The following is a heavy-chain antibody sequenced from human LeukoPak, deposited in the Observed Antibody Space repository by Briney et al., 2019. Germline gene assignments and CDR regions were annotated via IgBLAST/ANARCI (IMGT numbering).Heavy chain of an antibody. D-gene: IGHD3-10*01. V-gene: IGHV1-8*01. CDR2: MNPDSGNT. Sequence: ASVKVSCKASGYTFINYEINWVRQATGQGLEWMGWMNPDSGNTAYAQKFQGRVTMTADTSKNTAYMELSSLRFEDTAVYYCARAGFGFSFWGQGTLVTVSS. CDR3: ARAGFGFSF. CDR1: GYTFINYE. J-gene: IGHJ4*02.